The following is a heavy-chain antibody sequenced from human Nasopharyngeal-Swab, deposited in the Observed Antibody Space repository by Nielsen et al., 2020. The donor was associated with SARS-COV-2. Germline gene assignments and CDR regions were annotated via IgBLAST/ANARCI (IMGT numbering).Heavy chain of an antibody. CDR1: GFTFSSYS. Sequence: GESLKISCAASGFTFSSYSMNWVRQAPGKGLEWVSSISSSSSYIYYADSVKGRFTISRDNAKNSLYLQMNSLRAEDTAVYYCARAKIVEDRDIVATIFVIAAFDIWGQGTMVTVSS. V-gene: IGHV3-21*01. CDR3: ARAKIVEDRDIVATIFVIAAFDI. D-gene: IGHD5-12*01. CDR2: ISSSSSYI. J-gene: IGHJ3*02.